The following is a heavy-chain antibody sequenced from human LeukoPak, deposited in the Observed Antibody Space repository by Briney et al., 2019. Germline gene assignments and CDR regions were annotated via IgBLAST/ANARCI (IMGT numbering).Heavy chain of an antibody. V-gene: IGHV1-69*13. CDR1: GGTFSSYA. CDR2: IIPIFGTA. Sequence: GASVKVSCKASGGTFSSYAISWVRQAPGQGLEWMGGIIPIFGTANYAQKFQGRVTITADESTSTAYMELSSLRSEDTAVYYCASVGRRDGYNWGAFDIWGQGTMVTVSS. CDR3: ASVGRRDGYNWGAFDI. J-gene: IGHJ3*02. D-gene: IGHD5-24*01.